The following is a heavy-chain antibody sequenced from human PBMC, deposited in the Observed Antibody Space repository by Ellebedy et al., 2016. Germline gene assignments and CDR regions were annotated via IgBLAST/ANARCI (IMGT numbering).Heavy chain of an antibody. CDR3: AKGVGAHYYGSGSYPY. J-gene: IGHJ4*02. Sequence: GESLKISXAASGFTFSSYAMHWVRQAPGKGLEWVSAISGSGGSTYYADSVKGRFTISRDNSKNTLYLQMNSLRAEDTAVYYCAKGVGAHYYGSGSYPYWGQGTLVTVSS. V-gene: IGHV3-23*01. CDR2: ISGSGGST. CDR1: GFTFSSYA. D-gene: IGHD3-10*01.